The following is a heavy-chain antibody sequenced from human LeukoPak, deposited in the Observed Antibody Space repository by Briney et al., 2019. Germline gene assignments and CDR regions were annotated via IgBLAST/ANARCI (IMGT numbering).Heavy chain of an antibody. J-gene: IGHJ3*02. V-gene: IGHV1-18*01. CDR2: ISAYNGNT. CDR3: AKSFEYYYDSSGYYYAFDI. D-gene: IGHD3-22*01. Sequence: ASVKVSCKASGYTFTSYGISWVRQAPGQGLEWMGWISAYNGNTNYAQKLQGRVTITADESTSTAYMELSSLRSEDTAVYYCAKSFEYYYDSSGYYYAFDIWGQGTMVTVSS. CDR1: GYTFTSYG.